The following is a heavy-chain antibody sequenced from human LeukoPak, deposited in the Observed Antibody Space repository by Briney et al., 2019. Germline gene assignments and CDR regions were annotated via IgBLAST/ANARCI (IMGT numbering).Heavy chain of an antibody. CDR3: ARDLAGGLGGFLDY. V-gene: IGHV3-53*01. J-gene: IGHJ4*02. Sequence: GGSLRLSCAASGFTFSNYAMSWVRQAPGKGLEWVSVIYSGGSTYYADSVKGRFTISRDNSKNTLYLQMNSLRAEDTAVYYCARDLAGGLGGFLDYWGQGTLVTVSS. CDR1: GFTFSNYA. D-gene: IGHD5-12*01. CDR2: IYSGGST.